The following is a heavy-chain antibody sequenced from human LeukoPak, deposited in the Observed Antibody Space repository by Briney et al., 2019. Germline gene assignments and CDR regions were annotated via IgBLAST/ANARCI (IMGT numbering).Heavy chain of an antibody. J-gene: IGHJ1*01. Sequence: ASVKVSCKASGYIFSIYAMIWVRQAPGQGLELMGWINPNTGNPTYAQGFTGRFVFSLDTSVSTAYLQTSSLKPEDTAVYYCARDYTVAIGTTTYFQHWGQGTLVTVSS. CDR2: INPNTGNP. D-gene: IGHD1-7*01. V-gene: IGHV7-4-1*02. CDR3: ARDYTVAIGTTTYFQH. CDR1: GYIFSIYA.